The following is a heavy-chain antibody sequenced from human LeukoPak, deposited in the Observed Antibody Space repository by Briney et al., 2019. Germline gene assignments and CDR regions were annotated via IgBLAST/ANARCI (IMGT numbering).Heavy chain of an antibody. J-gene: IGHJ6*02. V-gene: IGHV3-64D*06. CDR2: VNNNGGTT. Sequence: GGSLRLSCSASGYIFTSYPMHWVRQAPGKGLEYVAVVNNNGGTTYYADSVKGRFTISRDNSKNTLYLQMSSLRPEDTAVYYCVRGWRNMDVWGQGTTVTVSS. CDR3: VRGWRNMDV. D-gene: IGHD5-24*01. CDR1: GYIFTSYP.